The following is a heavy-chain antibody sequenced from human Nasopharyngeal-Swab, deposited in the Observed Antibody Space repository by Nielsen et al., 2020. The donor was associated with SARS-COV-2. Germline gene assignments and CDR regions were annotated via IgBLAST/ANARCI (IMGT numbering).Heavy chain of an antibody. V-gene: IGHV3-7*01. D-gene: IGHD4-17*01. CDR2: IKQDGSKK. J-gene: IGHJ4*02. Sequence: GGSLRLSCAASGFTFSNYWMTWVRQAPGKGLEWVANIKQDGSKKNYVDSVKGRFTISRDDAMNSLYLQMDSLRGEDTAVYYCARDAPAHYGAFYWGRGTLVTVSS. CDR3: ARDAPAHYGAFY. CDR1: GFTFSNYW.